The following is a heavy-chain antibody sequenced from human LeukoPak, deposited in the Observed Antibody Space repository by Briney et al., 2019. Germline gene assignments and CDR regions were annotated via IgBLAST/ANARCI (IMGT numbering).Heavy chain of an antibody. Sequence: GASVKVSCKASGGTFSSYAISWVRQAPGQGLEWMGGIIPIFGTANYAQKFQGRVTITADESTSTAYMELSSLRSEDTAVYYCARGPLYGGRYYFDYWGQGTLVTVSS. CDR3: ARGPLYGGRYYFDY. V-gene: IGHV1-69*01. J-gene: IGHJ4*02. D-gene: IGHD4-23*01. CDR2: IIPIFGTA. CDR1: GGTFSSYA.